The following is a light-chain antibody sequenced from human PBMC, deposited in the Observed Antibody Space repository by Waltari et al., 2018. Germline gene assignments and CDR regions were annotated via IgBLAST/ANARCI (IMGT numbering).Light chain of an antibody. J-gene: IGKJ4*01. CDR3: QQYNNWPT. Sequence: DIQMTQSPSSLSASVGDRVTITCRASQTINKYLNWYQQKPGKAPKVLISVVSYLHTGVPSRFSGSGSGTDFTLTISSLQSEDFAVYYCQQYNNWPTFGGGTKVEIK. CDR1: QTINKY. CDR2: VVS. V-gene: IGKV1-39*01.